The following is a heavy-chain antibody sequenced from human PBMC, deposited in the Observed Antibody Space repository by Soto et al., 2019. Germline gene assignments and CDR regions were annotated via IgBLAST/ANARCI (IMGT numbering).Heavy chain of an antibody. Sequence: QVQLVESGGGVVQPGRSLRLSCAASGFTFSCYAMHWVRQAPGKGLEWVAVISYDGSNKYYADSVKGRFTISRDNSKNTLYLQMNSLRAEDTAVYYCARAPRGRYKQQLVLTIDYWGQGTLVTVSS. CDR3: ARAPRGRYKQQLVLTIDY. V-gene: IGHV3-30-3*01. CDR2: ISYDGSNK. D-gene: IGHD6-13*01. J-gene: IGHJ4*02. CDR1: GFTFSCYA.